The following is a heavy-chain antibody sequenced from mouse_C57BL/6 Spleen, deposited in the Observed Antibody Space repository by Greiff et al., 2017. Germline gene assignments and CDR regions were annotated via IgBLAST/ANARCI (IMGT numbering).Heavy chain of an antibody. J-gene: IGHJ1*03. Sequence: VQLKESVAELVRPGASVKLSCTASGFNIKNTYMHWVKQRPEQGLEWIGRIDPANGNTKYAPKFQGKATITADTSSNTAYLQLSSLTSEDTAIYYCARGAFYGSSYWWYFDVWGTGTTVTVSS. CDR3: ARGAFYGSSYWWYFDV. CDR2: IDPANGNT. D-gene: IGHD1-1*01. V-gene: IGHV14-3*01. CDR1: GFNIKNTY.